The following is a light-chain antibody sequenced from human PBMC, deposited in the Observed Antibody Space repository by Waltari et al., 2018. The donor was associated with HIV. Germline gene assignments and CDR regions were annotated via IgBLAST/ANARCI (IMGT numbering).Light chain of an antibody. CDR1: NDDIGRHDF. CDR2: DVS. V-gene: IGLV2-23*02. CDR3: SSYVKGGSYV. Sequence: QSALAQPASVSASPGQSITIFCTGTNDDIGRHDFVPWYQVIPHRFPNLIIFDVSRRPSGISPRFSGSQSGYTASLMIFGLQPEDEADYFCSSYVKGGSYVFGSGTKV. J-gene: IGLJ1*01.